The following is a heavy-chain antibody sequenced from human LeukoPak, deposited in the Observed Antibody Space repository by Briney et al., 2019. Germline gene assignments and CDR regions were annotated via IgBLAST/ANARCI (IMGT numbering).Heavy chain of an antibody. D-gene: IGHD1-26*01. CDR2: ISYDGSNK. CDR1: GFTFSSYG. J-gene: IGHJ6*02. Sequence: GRSLRLSCAASGFTFSSYGMHWVRQAPGKGLEWVAVISYDGSNKYYADSVKGRFTISRDNSKNTLYLQMNSLRAEDTAVYYCAKDIVAGPMAKNGMDVWGQGTTVTVSS. V-gene: IGHV3-30*18. CDR3: AKDIVAGPMAKNGMDV.